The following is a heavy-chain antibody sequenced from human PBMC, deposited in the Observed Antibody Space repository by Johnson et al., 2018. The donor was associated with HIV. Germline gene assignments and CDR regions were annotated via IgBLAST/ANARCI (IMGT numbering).Heavy chain of an antibody. Sequence: QVQLVESGGGVVQPGRSLRLSCAASGFTFSSYAMHWVRQAPGKGLEWVAVISYDGSNKYYADSVKGRFPISRDNSKNTLYLQMNSLRAEDTAVYYCARGARRITMIVVVNKAFDIWGQGTMVTVSS. D-gene: IGHD3-22*01. V-gene: IGHV3-30*04. J-gene: IGHJ3*02. CDR2: ISYDGSNK. CDR3: ARGARRITMIVVVNKAFDI. CDR1: GFTFSSYA.